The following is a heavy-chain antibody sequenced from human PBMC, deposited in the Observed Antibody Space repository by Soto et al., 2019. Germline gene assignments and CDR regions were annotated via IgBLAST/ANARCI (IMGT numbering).Heavy chain of an antibody. V-gene: IGHV3-30-3*01. CDR1: GFTFSTHW. J-gene: IGHJ4*02. CDR2: ISYDGSNK. CDR3: ARDVNKGLIDY. Sequence: GGSLRLSCAASGFTFSTHWMHWVRQCPGKGLEWVAVISYDGSNKYYADSVKGRFTISRDNSKNTLYLQMNSLRADDTAGYYCARDVNKGLIDYWGQGNLVTVSS.